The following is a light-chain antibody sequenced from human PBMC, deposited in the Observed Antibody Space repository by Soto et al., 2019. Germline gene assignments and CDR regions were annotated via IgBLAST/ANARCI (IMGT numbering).Light chain of an antibody. V-gene: IGLV2-14*01. Sequence: QSVLTQPASVSGSPGQSITISCTGTSSDVGGYNYVSWYQQHPGKAPKLMIYEFSNRPSGVSNRFSGSKSGNTASLTISGLQAEDEAYYYCSSYTSSSTPSVFATGTKVIVL. CDR3: SSYTSSSTPSV. CDR1: SSDVGGYNY. CDR2: EFS. J-gene: IGLJ1*01.